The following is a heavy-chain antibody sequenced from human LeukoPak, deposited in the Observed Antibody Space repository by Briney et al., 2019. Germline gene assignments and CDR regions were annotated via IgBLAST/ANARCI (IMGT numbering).Heavy chain of an antibody. CDR1: GFTFSSYS. CDR3: ARSGGDIVVVPAAMFDY. J-gene: IGHJ4*02. V-gene: IGHV3-21*01. Sequence: KPGGSLRLSCAASGFTFSSYSMNWVRQAPGKGLEWVSSISSSSYIYYADSVKGRFTISRDNAKNSLYLQMNSLRAEDTAVYYCARSGGDIVVVPAAMFDYWGQGTLVTVSS. D-gene: IGHD2-2*01. CDR2: ISSSSYI.